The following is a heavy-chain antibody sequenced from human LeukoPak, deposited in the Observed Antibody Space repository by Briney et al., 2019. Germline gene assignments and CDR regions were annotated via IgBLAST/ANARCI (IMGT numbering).Heavy chain of an antibody. D-gene: IGHD2-21*02. Sequence: PGGSLRLSCAASGSSVSNYYMSWVRQPPGKGLEWVSVMYTGGGRYYGDSVKGRFTISRDNSKNTVFLQMNSLRVEDTALYYCTGGQSYCGADCYSDWGQGTLVTVSS. CDR2: MYTGGGR. CDR3: TGGQSYCGADCYSD. J-gene: IGHJ4*02. CDR1: GSSVSNYY. V-gene: IGHV3-66*01.